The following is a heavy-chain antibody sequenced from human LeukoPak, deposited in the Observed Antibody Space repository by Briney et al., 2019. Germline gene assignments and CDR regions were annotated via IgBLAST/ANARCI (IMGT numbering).Heavy chain of an antibody. CDR1: GFTFSSYE. D-gene: IGHD2-2*01. Sequence: GGSLRLSCAASGFTFSSYEMNWVRQAPGKGLEWVSYISGSGSTIYYADSVKGRFTISRDNAKNSLYLQMNSLRAEDTAVYYCAGSPEDIVVVPAAFDYWGQGNLVTVSS. CDR3: AGSPEDIVVVPAAFDY. J-gene: IGHJ4*02. V-gene: IGHV3-48*03. CDR2: ISGSGSTI.